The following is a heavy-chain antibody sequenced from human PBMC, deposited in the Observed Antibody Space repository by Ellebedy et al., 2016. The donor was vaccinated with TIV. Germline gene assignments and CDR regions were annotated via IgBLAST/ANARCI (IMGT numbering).Heavy chain of an antibody. CDR1: GFTFSSYA. J-gene: IGHJ4*02. D-gene: IGHD4-17*01. V-gene: IGHV3-30*01. CDR3: AKADYADYPSYFDY. CDR2: ISYDGNNR. Sequence: GESLKISCAASGFTFSSYAMNWVRQAPGKGLEWVAVISYDGNNRFNADSVKGRFTISRDNSKNTLYLQMNSLRAEDTAVYYCAKADYADYPSYFDYWGQGTLVTVSS.